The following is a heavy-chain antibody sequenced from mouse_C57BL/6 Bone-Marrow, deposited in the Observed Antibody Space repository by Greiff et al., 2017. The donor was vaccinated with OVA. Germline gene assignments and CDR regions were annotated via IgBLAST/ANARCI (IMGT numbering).Heavy chain of an antibody. CDR2: ISSGGDYI. J-gene: IGHJ1*03. Sequence: EVHLVESGAGLVKPGGSLKLSCAASGFTFSSYAMSWVRQTPEKRLQWVAYISSGGDYIYYADTVKGRFTISRDNARNTLYLQLSSLKSEDTAMYYCTRTLPEYYGSSYYWYFDVWGTGTTGTVSS. CDR3: TRTLPEYYGSSYYWYFDV. V-gene: IGHV5-9-1*02. D-gene: IGHD1-1*01. CDR1: GFTFSSYA.